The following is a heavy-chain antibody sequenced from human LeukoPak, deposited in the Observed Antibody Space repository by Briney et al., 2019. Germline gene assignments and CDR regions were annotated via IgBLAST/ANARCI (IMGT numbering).Heavy chain of an antibody. Sequence: GGSLRLSCAASGFTFSTYGMTWVRQAPGKGLEWVSAISGSGAATFYADSVKGGFTISRDNSKNTLYLQMNSLRAEDTAVYYCARDRGWGMDVWGKGVTVTISS. CDR3: ARDRGWGMDV. D-gene: IGHD5-12*01. V-gene: IGHV3-23*01. CDR2: ISGSGAAT. CDR1: GFTFSTYG. J-gene: IGHJ6*03.